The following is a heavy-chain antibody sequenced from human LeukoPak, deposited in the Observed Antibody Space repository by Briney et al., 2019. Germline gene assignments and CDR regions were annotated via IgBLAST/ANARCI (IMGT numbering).Heavy chain of an antibody. V-gene: IGHV3-7*03. CDR1: GFTLNSYW. D-gene: IGHD6-19*01. CDR3: ARLGPASSGWPESFDY. CDR2: IKRDGSEK. J-gene: IGHJ4*01. Sequence: GGSLRLSCAASGFTLNSYWMNWVRQAPGKGLEWVANIKRDGSEKYYVDSVKGRFTISRDNAKNSLDLQMNSLRVEDTAVYYCARLGPASSGWPESFDYWGQGTLVTVSS.